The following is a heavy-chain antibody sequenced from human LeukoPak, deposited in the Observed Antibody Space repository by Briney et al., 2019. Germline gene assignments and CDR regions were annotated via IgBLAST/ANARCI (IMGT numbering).Heavy chain of an antibody. CDR1: GGSFSGYY. J-gene: IGHJ4*02. V-gene: IGHV4-34*01. CDR3: AGSPPSYSRWLQPQGMGDYFDY. Sequence: SETLSLTCAVYGGSFSGYYWSWIRQPPGKGLEWIGEINHSGSTNYNPSLKSRVTISVDTSKNQFSLKLSSVTAADTAVYYWAGSPPSYSRWLQPQGMGDYFDYWGQGTLVTVSS. CDR2: INHSGST. D-gene: IGHD5-24*01.